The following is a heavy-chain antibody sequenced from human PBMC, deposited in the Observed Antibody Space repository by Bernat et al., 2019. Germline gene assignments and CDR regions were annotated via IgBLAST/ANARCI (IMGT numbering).Heavy chain of an antibody. CDR2: IHGGGSDT. CDR3: AKDPPTIRYYFDY. V-gene: IGHV3-74*01. Sequence: EVQLVESGGGLVQPGGSLRLSCVASGLTFSSYWMHWVRQAPGKGLVWVSRIHGGGSDTFYADSVKGRFTISRDNSKNTLYLQMNSLRAEDTAVYYCAKDPPTIRYYFDYWGQGTLVTVSS. J-gene: IGHJ4*02. D-gene: IGHD3-9*01. CDR1: GLTFSSYW.